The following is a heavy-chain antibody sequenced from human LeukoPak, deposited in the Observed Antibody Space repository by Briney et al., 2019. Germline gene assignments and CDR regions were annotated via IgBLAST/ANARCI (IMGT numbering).Heavy chain of an antibody. CDR1: GFTFSSHS. J-gene: IGHJ3*02. D-gene: IGHD4-11*01. V-gene: IGHV3-21*01. Sequence: GGSLRLSCAASGFTFSSHSMNWVRQAPGKGLEWVSSISSSSIYIYYADSVKGRFTISRDNAKNSPYLQMNSLRAEDTAVYYCARGYNNYGYVFDIWGQGTVVTVSS. CDR3: ARGYNNYGYVFDI. CDR2: ISSSSIYI.